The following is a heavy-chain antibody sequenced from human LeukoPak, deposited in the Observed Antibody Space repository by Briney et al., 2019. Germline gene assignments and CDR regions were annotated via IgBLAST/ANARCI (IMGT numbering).Heavy chain of an antibody. Sequence: ASVKVSCKASGYTFTSYDINWVRQATGQGLEWMGWMNPNSGNTGYAQKFQGRVTMTRNTSISTAYMELSSLRYEDTAVYYCARAEGGGYSSSSGGYYMDVWGKGTTVTVSS. CDR3: ARAEGGGYSSSSGGYYMDV. V-gene: IGHV1-8*01. D-gene: IGHD6-6*01. CDR2: MNPNSGNT. CDR1: GYTFTSYD. J-gene: IGHJ6*03.